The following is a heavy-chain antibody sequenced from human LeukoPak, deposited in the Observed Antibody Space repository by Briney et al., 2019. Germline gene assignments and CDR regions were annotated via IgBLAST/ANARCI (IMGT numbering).Heavy chain of an antibody. Sequence: PGGSLRLSCAASGFTFSNYNMNWVRQAPEKGLEWVSSISYSSSYIYYADSVKGRFTISRDNAKNSLYLQMNSLRAEDTAVYYCARIAVTYTFDYWGQGTLVTVSS. V-gene: IGHV3-21*01. CDR3: ARIAVTYTFDY. D-gene: IGHD4-17*01. CDR2: ISYSSSYI. J-gene: IGHJ4*02. CDR1: GFTFSNYN.